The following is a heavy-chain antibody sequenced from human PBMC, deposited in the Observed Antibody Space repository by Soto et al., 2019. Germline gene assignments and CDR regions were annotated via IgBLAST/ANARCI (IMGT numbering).Heavy chain of an antibody. CDR3: ARGVPPSGVTSNYYYYYMDV. Sequence: SETLSLTCAVYGGSFSGYYWSWIRQPPGKGLEWIGEINHSGSTNYNPSLKSRVTISVDTSKNQFSLKLSSVTAADTAVYYCARGVPPSGVTSNYYYYYMDVWGKGTTVTVSS. J-gene: IGHJ6*03. CDR2: INHSGST. V-gene: IGHV4-34*01. CDR1: GGSFSGYY. D-gene: IGHD4-4*01.